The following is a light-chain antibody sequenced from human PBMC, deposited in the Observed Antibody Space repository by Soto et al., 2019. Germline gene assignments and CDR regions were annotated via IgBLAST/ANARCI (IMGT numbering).Light chain of an antibody. V-gene: IGLV2-14*01. CDR1: SSDVGGYNY. CDR3: GSYASSSTLYV. J-gene: IGLJ1*01. Sequence: QSALTQPASVSGSPGQSITISCTGTSSDVGGYNYVSWYQQHSGKAPKLMIYDVSNRPSGVSNRFSGSKSGNTASLTISGLQAEDEADYYCGSYASSSTLYVFGTWTKVTVL. CDR2: DVS.